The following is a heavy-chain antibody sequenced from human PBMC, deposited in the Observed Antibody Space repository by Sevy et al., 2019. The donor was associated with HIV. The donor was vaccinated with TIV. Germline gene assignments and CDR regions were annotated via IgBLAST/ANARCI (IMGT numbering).Heavy chain of an antibody. J-gene: IGHJ4*02. Sequence: GGSLRLSCAASGFTFSSYDMHWVRQAPGKGLEWVAFISFGGSNKYYADSVKGRFNISRDNSKNTLYLQINSLRPEDTAVYYCAHLDIDVDTTMGMGEYWGQGTLVTVSS. CDR2: ISFGGSNK. CDR3: AHLDIDVDTTMGMGEY. CDR1: GFTFSSYD. V-gene: IGHV3-30*03. D-gene: IGHD5-18*01.